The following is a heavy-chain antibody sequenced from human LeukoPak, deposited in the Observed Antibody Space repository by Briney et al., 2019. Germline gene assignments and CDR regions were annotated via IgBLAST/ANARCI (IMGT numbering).Heavy chain of an antibody. CDR1: GFTFYDYV. CDR2: INWDVGST. CDR3: ARTVSSAGWSDDAFDI. Sequence: PGGSLRLSCAASGFTFYDYVMSWAPQAPGQGLEGGSGINWDVGSTGCADSVKGRFTISRDNAKNFLYLQMNSLRAEDTALYYCARTVSSAGWSDDAFDIWGQGTMVTVSS. V-gene: IGHV3-20*04. D-gene: IGHD6-19*01. J-gene: IGHJ3*02.